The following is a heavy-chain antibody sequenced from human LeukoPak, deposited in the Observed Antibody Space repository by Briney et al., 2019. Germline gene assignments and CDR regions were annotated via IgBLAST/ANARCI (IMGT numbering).Heavy chain of an antibody. CDR3: AQPGDAFDI. CDR2: ISYDGSNK. CDR1: GFTFSSYG. J-gene: IGHJ3*02. V-gene: IGHV3-30*03. D-gene: IGHD7-27*01. Sequence: PGRSLRLSCAASGFTFSSYGMHWVRQAPGKGLEWVAVISYDGSNKYYADSVKGRFTISRDNSKNTLYLQMNSLRAEDTAVYYCAQPGDAFDIWGQGTMVTVYS.